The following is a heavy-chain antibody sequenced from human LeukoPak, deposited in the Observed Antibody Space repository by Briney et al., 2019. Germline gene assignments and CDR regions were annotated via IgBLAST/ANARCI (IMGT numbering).Heavy chain of an antibody. Sequence: SQTLSLTCTVSGGSISSGDYYWTWIRQPPGKGLEWIEYIYYSGRTSYNPSLKSRVTISVDTSKNQFSLKLSSVTAADTAVYYCARVPDSSSWYPSGWFDPWGQGTLVTVSS. J-gene: IGHJ5*02. CDR1: GGSISSGDYY. D-gene: IGHD6-13*01. CDR3: ARVPDSSSWYPSGWFDP. CDR2: IYYSGRT. V-gene: IGHV4-30-4*08.